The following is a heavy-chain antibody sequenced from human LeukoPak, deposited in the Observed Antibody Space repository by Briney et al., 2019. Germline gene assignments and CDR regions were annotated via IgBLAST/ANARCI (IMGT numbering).Heavy chain of an antibody. CDR1: GFTFSSYA. CDR3: AKPLSVAGTRSANFDY. V-gene: IGHV3-23*01. CDR2: ISGSGGST. Sequence: GGFLRLSCAASGFTFSSYAMSWVRQAPGKGLEWVSAISGSGGSTYYADSVKGRFTISRDNSKNTLYLQMNSLRAEDTAVYYCAKPLSVAGTRSANFDYWGQGTLVTVSS. J-gene: IGHJ4*02. D-gene: IGHD6-19*01.